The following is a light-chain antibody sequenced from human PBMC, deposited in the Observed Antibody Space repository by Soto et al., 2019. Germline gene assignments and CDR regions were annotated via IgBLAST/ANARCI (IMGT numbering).Light chain of an antibody. CDR3: ASWDDSLPLV. V-gene: IGLV1-44*01. J-gene: IGLJ2*01. Sequence: QSVLTQPPSASGTPGQRVTISCSGSNSNIGGKAVTWYQQIPGTAPKVVIHSDDQRPSGVPDRFSGSKSGNSASLAISAVQSEDEGDYFCASWDDSLPLVFGGGTQLPVL. CDR2: SDD. CDR1: NSNIGGKA.